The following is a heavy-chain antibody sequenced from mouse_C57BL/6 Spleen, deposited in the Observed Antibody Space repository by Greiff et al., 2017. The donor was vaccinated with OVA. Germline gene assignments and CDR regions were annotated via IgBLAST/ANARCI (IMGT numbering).Heavy chain of an antibody. J-gene: IGHJ2*01. V-gene: IGHV5-6*01. CDR3: ARLGSYFDY. Sequence: DVHLVESGGDLVKPGGSLKLSCAASGFTFSSYGMSWVRQTPDKRLEWVATISSGGSYTYYPDSVKGRFTISRDNAKNTLYLQMCSLKSEDTAMYYCARLGSYFDYWGQGTTLTVSS. CDR1: GFTFSSYG. CDR2: ISSGGSYT.